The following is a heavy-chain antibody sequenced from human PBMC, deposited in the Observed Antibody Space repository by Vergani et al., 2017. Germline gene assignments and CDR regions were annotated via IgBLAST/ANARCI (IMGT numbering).Heavy chain of an antibody. Sequence: EVQLLESGGDLVQPGGSLRLSCAASGFTFIMHAMSWVRQAPGKGLEWVSTLSASDRRTHYADSVKGRFTISRDISKNTLFLHMNSLRPEDTAVYYCAKVGRSEVAATFGAFDIWGQGTIVTVSS. CDR3: AKVGRSEVAATFGAFDI. D-gene: IGHD6-19*01. J-gene: IGHJ3*02. V-gene: IGHV3-23*01. CDR1: GFTFIMHA. CDR2: LSASDRRT.